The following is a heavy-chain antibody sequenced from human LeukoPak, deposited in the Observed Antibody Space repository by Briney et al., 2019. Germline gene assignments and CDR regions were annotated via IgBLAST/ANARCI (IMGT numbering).Heavy chain of an antibody. D-gene: IGHD5-18*01. CDR2: IKQDGSEK. Sequence: GGSLRLSCAASGFTFISYWLTWVRQAPGKGLEWVANIKQDGSEKYYVGSVRGRFTISRDNAKNSLYLQMNSLRAEDTAVYYCARVQRGYSYNPLGYYYYYMDVWGKGTTVTVSS. V-gene: IGHV3-7*01. J-gene: IGHJ6*03. CDR1: GFTFISYW. CDR3: ARVQRGYSYNPLGYYYYYMDV.